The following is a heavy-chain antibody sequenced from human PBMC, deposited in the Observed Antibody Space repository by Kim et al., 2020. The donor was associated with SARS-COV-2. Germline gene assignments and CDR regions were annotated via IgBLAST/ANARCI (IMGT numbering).Heavy chain of an antibody. J-gene: IGHJ2*01. Sequence: ADTGKGRFTISRDNSTNTLYLQMNSLRAEDTAVYYCAKRGEPRHYWYFDLWGRGTLVTVSS. CDR3: AKRGEPRHYWYFDL. V-gene: IGHV3-23*03.